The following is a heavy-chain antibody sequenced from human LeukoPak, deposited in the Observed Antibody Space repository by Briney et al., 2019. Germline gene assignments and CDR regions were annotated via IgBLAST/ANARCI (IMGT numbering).Heavy chain of an antibody. CDR3: AKDISSSGVNWFDP. CDR2: ISGSGGST. J-gene: IGHJ5*02. Sequence: PGGSLRLSCAASGFTFSSYCMSWVRQAPGKGLEWVSGISGSGGSTYYADSVKGRFTISRDNSKNMLYLQMNSLRAEDTAVYYCAKDISSSGVNWFDPWGQGTLVTVSS. V-gene: IGHV3-23*01. CDR1: GFTFSSYC. D-gene: IGHD6-19*01.